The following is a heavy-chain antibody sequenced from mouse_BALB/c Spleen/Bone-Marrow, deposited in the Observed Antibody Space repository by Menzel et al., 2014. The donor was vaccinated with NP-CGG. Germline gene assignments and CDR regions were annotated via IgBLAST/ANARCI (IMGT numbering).Heavy chain of an antibody. V-gene: IGHV1-9*01. Sequence: VQRVESGAELMKPGASVKISCKATGYTFSSYWIEWVKQRPGHGLEWIGEILPGSGRIKYNEKFKGKATFTADTSSNTAYMQLSSLTSEDSAVYYCASPIYYGNYGFAYWGQGTLVTVSA. D-gene: IGHD2-1*01. J-gene: IGHJ3*01. CDR1: GYTFSSYW. CDR2: ILPGSGRI. CDR3: ASPIYYGNYGFAY.